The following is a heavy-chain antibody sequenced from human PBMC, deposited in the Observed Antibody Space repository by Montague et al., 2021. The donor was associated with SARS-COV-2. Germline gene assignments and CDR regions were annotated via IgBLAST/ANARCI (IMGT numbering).Heavy chain of an antibody. J-gene: IGHJ6*03. CDR3: ARLRDGVVPSPILGLGPYFTYYYMDV. CDR1: GGSFSGYY. Sequence: SETLSLTCAVHGGSFSGYYWNWIRQRPGKGLEWIGEINHGGSTNYNPSLKNRLTISADTSKNKFSLKLTSVAATDTAVYYCARLRDGVVPSPILGLGPYFTYYYMDVWGKGTTVTVS. V-gene: IGHV4-34*01. D-gene: IGHD2-15*01. CDR2: INHGGST.